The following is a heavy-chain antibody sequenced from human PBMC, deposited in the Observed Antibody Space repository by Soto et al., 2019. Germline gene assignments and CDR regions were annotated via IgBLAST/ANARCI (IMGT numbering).Heavy chain of an antibody. CDR2: ISYDGSNK. CDR1: GFTFSSYA. V-gene: IGHV3-30-3*01. J-gene: IGHJ6*02. D-gene: IGHD3-3*01. CDR3: ARGETIYYDFWSGYYTPTEYYYGMDV. Sequence: PGGSLRLSCAASGFTFSSYAMHWVRQAPGKGLEWVAVISYDGSNKYYADAVKGRFTISRDNSKNTLYLQMNSLRDEDTAVYYCARGETIYYDFWSGYYTPTEYYYGMDVWGQGTTVTVSS.